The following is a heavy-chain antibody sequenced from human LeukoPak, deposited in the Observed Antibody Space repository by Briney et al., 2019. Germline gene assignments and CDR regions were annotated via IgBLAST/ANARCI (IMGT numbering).Heavy chain of an antibody. CDR2: ISAYNGNT. Sequence: ASVKVSCKASGYTFTSYGISWVRQAPGQGLEWMGWISAYNGNTNYAQKLQGRVTMTTDTSTSTAYMELRSLRSDDTAVYYRATCMVGEPWWFDPWGQGTLVTVSS. V-gene: IGHV1-18*01. J-gene: IGHJ5*02. CDR3: ATCMVGEPWWFDP. D-gene: IGHD2-15*01. CDR1: GYTFTSYG.